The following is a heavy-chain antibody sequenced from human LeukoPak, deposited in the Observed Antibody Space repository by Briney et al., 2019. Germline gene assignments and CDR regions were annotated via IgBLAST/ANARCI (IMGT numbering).Heavy chain of an antibody. CDR3: ARGAVIPATMGYYGMDV. CDR2: MNPNSGYT. V-gene: IGHV1-8*01. CDR1: GYTFTNYD. J-gene: IGHJ6*02. Sequence: ASVKVSCKGSGYTFTNYDINWVRQATGQGLEWMGWMNPNSGYTGYAQKFQGRFTMTRNTSISTAYMELSSLRSEDTAVYYCARGAVIPATMGYYGMDVWGQGTTVSVSS. D-gene: IGHD2-2*01.